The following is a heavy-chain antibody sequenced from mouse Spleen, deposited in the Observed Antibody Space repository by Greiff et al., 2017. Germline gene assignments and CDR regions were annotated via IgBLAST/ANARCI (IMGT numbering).Heavy chain of an antibody. Sequence: EVKLMESGPGLVKPSQSLSLTCSVTGYSITSDYYWNWIRQFPGNKLEWMGYISYDGSNNYNPSLKNRISITRDTSKNQFFLKLNSVTTEDTATYYWASGDGYQKAWFAYWGQGTLVTVSA. V-gene: IGHV3-6*01. CDR2: ISYDGSN. J-gene: IGHJ3*01. CDR3: ASGDGYQKAWFAY. CDR1: GYSITSDYY. D-gene: IGHD2-3*01.